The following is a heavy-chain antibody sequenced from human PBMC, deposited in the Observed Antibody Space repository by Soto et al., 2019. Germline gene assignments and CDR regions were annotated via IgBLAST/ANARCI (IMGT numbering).Heavy chain of an antibody. D-gene: IGHD5-12*01. Sequence: QVQLVQSGAEVKKPGSSVKVSCKASGGTFSSYTISWVRQAPGQGLEWMGRIIPILGIANYAQKFQGRVTITADKSTSTAYMELSSLRSDDTAVYYCARVEMATNSNWFDPWGQGTLVTVSS. V-gene: IGHV1-69*02. J-gene: IGHJ5*02. CDR1: GGTFSSYT. CDR2: IIPILGIA. CDR3: ARVEMATNSNWFDP.